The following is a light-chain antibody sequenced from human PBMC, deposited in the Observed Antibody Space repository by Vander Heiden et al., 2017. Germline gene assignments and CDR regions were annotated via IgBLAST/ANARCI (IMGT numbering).Light chain of an antibody. CDR1: CGINVATYR. V-gene: IGLV5-45*03. CDR2: YKSDSGK. J-gene: IGLJ3*02. Sequence: QAVLTQPSSLAASPGASASLTCTLRCGINVATYRTYWYQQKPGSHPQFLLTYKSDSGKQQGSGVPSRFSGSKDASPNVGVLLVSELQSADAPDYYCIIGVFGGGTKLTVL. CDR3: IIGV.